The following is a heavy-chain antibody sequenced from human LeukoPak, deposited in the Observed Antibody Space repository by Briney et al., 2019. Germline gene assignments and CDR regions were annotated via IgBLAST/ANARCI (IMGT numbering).Heavy chain of an antibody. CDR3: ARTYSGYDYYY. CDR1: GGSISSYY. Sequence: SETLSLTCTVSGGSISSYYWSWIRQPPGKGLEWIGYIYYSGSTNYHPSLKSRVTISVDTSKNQFSLKLSSVTAADTAVYYCARTYSGYDYYYWGQGTLVTVSS. V-gene: IGHV4-59*01. D-gene: IGHD5-12*01. CDR2: IYYSGST. J-gene: IGHJ4*02.